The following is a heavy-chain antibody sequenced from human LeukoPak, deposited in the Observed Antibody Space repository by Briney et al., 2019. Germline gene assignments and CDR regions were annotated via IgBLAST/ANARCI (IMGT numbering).Heavy chain of an antibody. D-gene: IGHD6-6*01. CDR3: ARERGLWLIAARRNWFGP. Sequence: GSLRLSCAASGFTFSSYWMHWVRQAPGKGLAWVSRINSDGSSTSYADSVKGRFTISRDNAKNTLYLQMNSLRAEDTAVYYCARERGLWLIAARRNWFGPWGQGTLVTVSS. V-gene: IGHV3-74*01. CDR1: GFTFSSYW. J-gene: IGHJ5*02. CDR2: INSDGSST.